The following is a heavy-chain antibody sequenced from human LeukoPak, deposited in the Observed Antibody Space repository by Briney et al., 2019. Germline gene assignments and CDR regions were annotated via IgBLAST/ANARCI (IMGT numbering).Heavy chain of an antibody. Sequence: GGSLRLPCAASGFTFDDYGMSWVRQAPGKGLEWVSGINWNGGSTGYADSVKGRFTISRDNAKNSLYLQMNSLRAEDTAVYYCARTGGDCYSYWGQGTLVTVSS. CDR2: INWNGGST. CDR3: ARTGGDCYSY. CDR1: GFTFDDYG. V-gene: IGHV3-20*04. D-gene: IGHD2-21*02. J-gene: IGHJ4*02.